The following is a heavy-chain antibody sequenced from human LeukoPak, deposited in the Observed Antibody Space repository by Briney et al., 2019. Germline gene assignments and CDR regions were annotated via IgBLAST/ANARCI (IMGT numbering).Heavy chain of an antibody. V-gene: IGHV3-66*02. J-gene: IGHJ4*02. D-gene: IGHD3-22*01. Sequence: PGGSLRLSCAASGFTVSSNYMSWVRQAPGKGLEWVSVIYSGGSTYYADSVKGRFTISRDNSKNTLCLQMNSLRAEDTAVYYCARDPPPYYYDSSGSHGDYWGQGTLVTVSS. CDR3: ARDPPPYYYDSSGSHGDY. CDR1: GFTVSSNY. CDR2: IYSGGST.